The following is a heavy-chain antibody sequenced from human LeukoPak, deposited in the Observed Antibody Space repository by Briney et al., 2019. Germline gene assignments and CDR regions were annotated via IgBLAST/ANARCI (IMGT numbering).Heavy chain of an antibody. CDR2: INPDGSAK. CDR1: GFTLSTYW. V-gene: IGHV3-7*01. CDR3: ARESIVVPAAIDY. J-gene: IGHJ4*02. Sequence: GGSLRLSCEASGFTLSTYWMNWVRQVPGKGLEWVANINPDGSAKRYVDSVKGRFTIARDNADNSLSLQMNSLRAEDTAVYYCARESIVVPAAIDYWGQGTLVTVSS. D-gene: IGHD2-2*01.